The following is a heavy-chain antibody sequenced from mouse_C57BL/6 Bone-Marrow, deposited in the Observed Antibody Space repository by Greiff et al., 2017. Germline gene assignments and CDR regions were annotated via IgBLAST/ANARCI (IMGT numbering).Heavy chain of an antibody. CDR3: ARGWLLPFDY. V-gene: IGHV3-6*01. D-gene: IGHD2-3*01. Sequence: EVQLVESGPGLVKPSQSLSLTCSVTGYSITSGYYWNWIRQFPGNKLEWMGYISYDGSNNYNPSLKNRISITRDTSKNQFFLKLNSVTTEDTATYYCARGWLLPFDYWGQGTTLTVSS. CDR1: GYSITSGYY. J-gene: IGHJ2*01. CDR2: ISYDGSN.